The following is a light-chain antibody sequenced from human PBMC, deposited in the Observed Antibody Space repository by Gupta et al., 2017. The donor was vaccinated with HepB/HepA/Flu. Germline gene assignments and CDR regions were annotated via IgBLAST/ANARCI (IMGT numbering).Light chain of an antibody. CDR3: QAWDSSTAAFV. CDR2: QDS. Sequence: SYELTQPPSVSVFPGQTASITCYGDKLGDKYACWYQQKPGQSPVLVIYQDSKRPSGIPERFSGSNSGNTATLTISGTQAMDEADYYCQAWDSSTAAFVFGTGTKVTVL. J-gene: IGLJ1*01. CDR1: KLGDKY. V-gene: IGLV3-1*01.